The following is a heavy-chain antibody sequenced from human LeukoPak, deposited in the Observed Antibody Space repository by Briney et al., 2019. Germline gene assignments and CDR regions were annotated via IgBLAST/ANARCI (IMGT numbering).Heavy chain of an antibody. V-gene: IGHV1-18*01. CDR2: ISAYNGDT. CDR3: ARDRRIVVVTAPDY. D-gene: IGHD2-21*02. CDR1: GYTFTSYD. J-gene: IGHJ4*02. Sequence: ASVMVSCKASGYTFTSYDINWVPQAPGQGLEWMGWISAYNGDTNYAQKLQGRVTMTTDTSTSTAYMELRSLRSDDTAVYYCARDRRIVVVTAPDYWGQGTLVTVSS.